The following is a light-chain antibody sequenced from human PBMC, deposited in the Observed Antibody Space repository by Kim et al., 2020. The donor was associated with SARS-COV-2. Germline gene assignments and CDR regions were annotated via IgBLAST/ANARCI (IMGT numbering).Light chain of an antibody. J-gene: IGLJ3*02. V-gene: IGLV7-43*01. Sequence: PGGTVTLTFAATTGAVTSAYYPNWFQQKPGQTPRALIYSSTKKHSWTPARFSGSLLGGKAALTLSGVQPEDEAVYYCLLYYGGAQVFGGGTQLTVL. CDR1: TGAVTSAYY. CDR3: LLYYGGAQV. CDR2: SST.